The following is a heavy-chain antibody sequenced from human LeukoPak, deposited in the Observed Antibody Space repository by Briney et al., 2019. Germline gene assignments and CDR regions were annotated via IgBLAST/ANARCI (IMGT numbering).Heavy chain of an antibody. J-gene: IGHJ5*02. CDR1: GYTFTSYD. Sequence: GASVKVSCKASGYTFTSYDINWVRQATGQGLEWMGWMNPNSGNTGYAQKFQGRVTMTRNTSISTAYMELSSLRSEDTAVYYCARTSTSWNWFDPWGQGTLVTVSS. V-gene: IGHV1-8*01. CDR2: MNPNSGNT. D-gene: IGHD2-2*01. CDR3: ARTSTSWNWFDP.